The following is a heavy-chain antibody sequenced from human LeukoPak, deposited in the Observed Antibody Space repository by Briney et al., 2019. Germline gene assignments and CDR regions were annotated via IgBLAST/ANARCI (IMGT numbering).Heavy chain of an antibody. V-gene: IGHV4-59*12. J-gene: IGHJ4*02. CDR1: GGSISSYY. Sequence: PSETLSLTCTVSGGSISSYYWSWIRQPPGKGLEWIGYIYYSGSTNYNPSLKSRVTISVDTSKNQFPLKLSSVTAADTAVCYCARPGQLLWFGESPFDYWGQGTLVTVSS. D-gene: IGHD3-10*01. CDR2: IYYSGST. CDR3: ARPGQLLWFGESPFDY.